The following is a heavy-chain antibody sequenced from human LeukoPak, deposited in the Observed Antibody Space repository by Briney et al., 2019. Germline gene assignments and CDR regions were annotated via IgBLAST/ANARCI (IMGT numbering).Heavy chain of an antibody. V-gene: IGHV4-4*07. CDR2: IYNSGST. Sequence: SETLTLTCTVSGGSISTYHWSWIRLPAGKGPEWIGRIYNSGSTKYNSSLKSRVTMSVDTSNNQFSLKVGSVTAADTAVYYCARDLMVEERPSNIYYYYYYMDVWGKGTTVTVSS. CDR3: ARDLMVEERPSNIYYYYYYMDV. D-gene: IGHD2-8*02. J-gene: IGHJ6*03. CDR1: GGSISTYH.